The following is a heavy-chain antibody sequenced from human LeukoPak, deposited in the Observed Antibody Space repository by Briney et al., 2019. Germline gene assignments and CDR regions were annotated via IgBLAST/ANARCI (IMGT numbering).Heavy chain of an antibody. Sequence: GSLRLSCAASGFTFSSYAMSWVRQPPGKGLEWIGSIYYSGSTNYNPSLKSRVTISVDTSKNQFSLKLSSVTAADTAVYYCARTTEGYCRGRSCYSYYYYMDVWGKGTTVTVSS. J-gene: IGHJ6*03. CDR1: GFTFSSYA. CDR2: IYYSGST. V-gene: IGHV4-59*01. D-gene: IGHD2-15*01. CDR3: ARTTEGYCRGRSCYSYYYYMDV.